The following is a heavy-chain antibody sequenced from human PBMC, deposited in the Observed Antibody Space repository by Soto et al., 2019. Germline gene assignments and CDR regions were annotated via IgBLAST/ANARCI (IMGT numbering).Heavy chain of an antibody. D-gene: IGHD3-22*01. J-gene: IGHJ3*02. CDR1: GGSISSGGYY. Sequence: QVQLQESGPRLVKPSQTLSLTCTVSGGSISSGGYYWTWIRHHPEKGLEWIGYIYYSGTTYYNPSLQSRVIISVDTSKNQFSLKLTSVTAADTAVYYCASYYDCGGYLAFDMWGQGTLVTVSS. CDR2: IYYSGTT. V-gene: IGHV4-31*03. CDR3: ASYYDCGGYLAFDM.